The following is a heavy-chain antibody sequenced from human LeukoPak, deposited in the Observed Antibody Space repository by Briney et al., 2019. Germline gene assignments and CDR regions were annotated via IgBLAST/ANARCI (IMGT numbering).Heavy chain of an antibody. J-gene: IGHJ4*02. V-gene: IGHV1-46*01. CDR2: INPSGGST. D-gene: IGHD3-10*01. CDR3: ARGMGATMVRGGHWD. Sequence: GASVKVSCKASGYTFTSYYMHWVRQAPGQGLEWMGVINPSGGSTSYAQKFQGRVTMTRDMSTSTVYMELSSLRSEDTAVYYCARGMGATMVRGGHWDWGQGTLVTVSS. CDR1: GYTFTSYY.